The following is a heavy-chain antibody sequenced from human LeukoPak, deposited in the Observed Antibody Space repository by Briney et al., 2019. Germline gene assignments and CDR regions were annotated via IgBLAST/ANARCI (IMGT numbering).Heavy chain of an antibody. CDR3: ARDELRGAAVH. D-gene: IGHD3-10*01. J-gene: IGHJ4*02. CDR2: INPSGGST. CDR1: GYTFTSYY. Sequence: ASVKLSCKASGYTFTSYYMHWVRQAPGQGLEWMGIINPSGGSTSYAQKFQGRVTMTRDTSTSTVYMELSSLRSEDTAVYYCARDELRGAAVHWGQGTLVTVSS. V-gene: IGHV1-46*01.